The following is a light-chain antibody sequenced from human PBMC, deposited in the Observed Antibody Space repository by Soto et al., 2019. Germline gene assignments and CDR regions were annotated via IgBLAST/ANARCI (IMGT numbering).Light chain of an antibody. CDR1: QSVGSK. Sequence: ETVMTQSPATLSVSPGERVTLSCRASQSVGSKVAWYQQKPCQAPSILIYGASTRATETPVRFSGSGSGTEFTLTISSLQSEDFAVYYCQPYSNWPPVIFGGGTKVAIK. V-gene: IGKV3-15*01. CDR3: QPYSNWPPVI. J-gene: IGKJ4*01. CDR2: GAS.